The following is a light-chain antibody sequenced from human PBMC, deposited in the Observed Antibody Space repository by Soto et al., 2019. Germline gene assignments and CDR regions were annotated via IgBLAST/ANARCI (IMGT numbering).Light chain of an antibody. CDR2: DAS. CDR3: QQRSNWPIT. Sequence: EIVLTQSPATLSLSPGERATLSCRASPSVSSYLAWYQQKPGQAPRLLLYDASSRATGIPARFSGSGSGTDFTLAISSLEPEDFAVYYCQQRSNWPITFGQGTRLEIK. CDR1: PSVSSY. J-gene: IGKJ5*01. V-gene: IGKV3-11*01.